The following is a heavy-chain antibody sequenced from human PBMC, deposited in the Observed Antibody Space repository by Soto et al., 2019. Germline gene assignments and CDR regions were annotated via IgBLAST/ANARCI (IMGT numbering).Heavy chain of an antibody. CDR3: ARGRLIALYYFDY. D-gene: IGHD3-22*01. CDR2: IGTAGDT. J-gene: IGHJ4*02. V-gene: IGHV3-13*01. CDR1: EVSFSGYG. Sequence: GGSLSVGWGAAEVSFSGYGLRCVRPVTGKGLEWVSTIGTAGDTYYPGSVKGRFTISRENAKNSLYLQMNSLRAEDTAVYYCARGRLIALYYFDYWGQGTLVTVSS.